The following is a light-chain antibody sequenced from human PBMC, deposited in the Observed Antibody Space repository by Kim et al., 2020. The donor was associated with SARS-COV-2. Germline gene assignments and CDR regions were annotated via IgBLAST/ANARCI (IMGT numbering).Light chain of an antibody. V-gene: IGLV3-25*03. CDR1: ALPKQY. J-gene: IGLJ3*02. Sequence: SYELTQPPSGSVSPGQTARITCSGDALPKQYAYWYQQKPGQAPVLVIYKDSERPSGIPERFSGSSSGTTVTLTISGVQAEDEADYYCQSADSSGTSLVFGGGTQLTVL. CDR3: QSADSSGTSLV. CDR2: KDS.